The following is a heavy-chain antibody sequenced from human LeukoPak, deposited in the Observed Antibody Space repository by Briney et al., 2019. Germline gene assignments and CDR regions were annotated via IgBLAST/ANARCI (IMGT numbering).Heavy chain of an antibody. CDR2: IGAAGDT. D-gene: IGHD3-3*01. J-gene: IGHJ3*02. V-gene: IGHV3-13*01. Sequence: PGGSLRLSCAASGITLSRYDMHWVRQTTGEGLEWISAIGAAGDTYYSDSVKGRFTISRENDTNFLYLQMNSLRAGDTAVYFCTRGHGIWSGSRLANAFDIWGQGTMVTVSS. CDR3: TRGHGIWSGSRLANAFDI. CDR1: GITLSRYD.